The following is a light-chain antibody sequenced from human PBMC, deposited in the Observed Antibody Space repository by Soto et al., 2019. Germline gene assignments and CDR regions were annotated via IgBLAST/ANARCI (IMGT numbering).Light chain of an antibody. CDR1: QSVSSK. V-gene: IGKV3-15*01. Sequence: EILMTQYPATLSVSPGERATLSCRGSQSVSSKLAWYQQKPGQAPRPLIYGASTRATGIPARFSGSGSGTEFNLTISSLQSEDFAVYYCQQYNNWPTTWTFGQGTRWIS. CDR2: GAS. J-gene: IGKJ1*01. CDR3: QQYNNWPTTWT.